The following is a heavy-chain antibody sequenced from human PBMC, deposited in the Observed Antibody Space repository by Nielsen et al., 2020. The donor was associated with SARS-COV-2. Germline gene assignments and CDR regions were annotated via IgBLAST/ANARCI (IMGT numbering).Heavy chain of an antibody. D-gene: IGHD2-2*01. V-gene: IGHV3-53*01. J-gene: IGHJ6*02. CDR2: IYSGGST. Sequence: WIRQPPGKGLEWVSVIYSGGSTYYADSVKGRFTISRHNSKNTLYLQMNSLRAEDTAVYYCAREADCSSTSCYRAFGPGYGMDVWGQGTTVTVSS. CDR3: AREADCSSTSCYRAFGPGYGMDV.